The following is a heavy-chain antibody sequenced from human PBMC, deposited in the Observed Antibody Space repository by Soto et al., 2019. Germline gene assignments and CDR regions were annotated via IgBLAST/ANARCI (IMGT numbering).Heavy chain of an antibody. CDR3: ARGLPVGAIGRFYFDS. J-gene: IGHJ4*02. CDR2: MYSGGTAT. D-gene: IGHD1-26*01. CDR1: GFTVSNNY. V-gene: IGHV3-53*01. Sequence: EVQLVESGGGLIQPGGSLRLSCAASGFTVSNNYMTWVRQAPGKGLEWVSVMYSGGTATSYADSAKGRFTVSRDNSKSSVSLQLDSLKADDTAVYYCARGLPVGAIGRFYFDSWGQGTLVTVSS.